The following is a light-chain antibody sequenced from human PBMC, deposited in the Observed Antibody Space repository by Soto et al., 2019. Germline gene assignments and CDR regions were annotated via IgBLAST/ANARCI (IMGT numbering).Light chain of an antibody. V-gene: IGKV3-20*01. CDR2: GAS. CDR1: QSVSNNY. J-gene: IGKJ1*01. CDR3: QQYSSLWT. Sequence: EIVLTQSPGTLSLSPGERATLSCRTSQSVSNNYLARYQQKPGQAPRLLIYGASSRATGIPCRFSGSGCGTGLCISISRLEQEEFAVYYCQQYSSLWTFGQGTKVEIK.